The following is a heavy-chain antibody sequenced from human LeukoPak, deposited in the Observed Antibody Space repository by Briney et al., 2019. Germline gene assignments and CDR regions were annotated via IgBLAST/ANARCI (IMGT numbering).Heavy chain of an antibody. J-gene: IGHJ4*02. CDR2: ISYTGTYI. V-gene: IGHV3-21*04. CDR3: VRDRGTYRPIDY. D-gene: IGHD1-26*01. Sequence: PGGPLRLSCAASAFSLNAYNMNWVRQAPGKGLEWVSSISYTGTYIYYADSVKGRFTISRDNAQNSLYLQMNSLRAEDTAIYYCVRDRGTYRPIDYWGQGTLVTASS. CDR1: AFSLNAYN.